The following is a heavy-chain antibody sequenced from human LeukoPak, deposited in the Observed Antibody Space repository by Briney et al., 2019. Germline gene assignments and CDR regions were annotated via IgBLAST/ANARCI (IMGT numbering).Heavy chain of an antibody. D-gene: IGHD6-13*01. CDR2: INPNSGGT. J-gene: IGHJ5*02. V-gene: IGHV1-2*02. Sequence: ASVKVSCKASGYTFTGYYMHSVRQAPGQGLEWMGWINPNSGGTNYAQKFQGRVTMTRDTSISTAYMELSRLRSDDTAVYYCARDGAIAAAPYNWFDPWGQGTLVTVSS. CDR1: GYTFTGYY. CDR3: ARDGAIAAAPYNWFDP.